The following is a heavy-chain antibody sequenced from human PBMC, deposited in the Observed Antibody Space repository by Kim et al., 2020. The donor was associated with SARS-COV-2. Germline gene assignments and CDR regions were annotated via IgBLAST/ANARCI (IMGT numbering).Heavy chain of an antibody. CDR1: GFTFSGYW. CDR3: AREGYYYDSSGYYFWFDP. J-gene: IGHJ5*02. CDR2: IKEDGSEK. D-gene: IGHD3-22*01. V-gene: IGHV3-7*01. Sequence: GGSLRLSCDASGFTFSGYWMTWVRRAPGKGLEWVANIKEDGSEKNYLDSLRGRFTISRDNAKNSLYLQMHSLRADDTAVYYCAREGYYYDSSGYYFWFDPWGKGTRVTVSS.